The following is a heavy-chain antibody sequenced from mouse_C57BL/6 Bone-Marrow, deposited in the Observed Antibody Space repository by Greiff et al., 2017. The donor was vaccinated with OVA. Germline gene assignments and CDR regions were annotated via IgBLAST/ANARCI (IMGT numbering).Heavy chain of an antibody. V-gene: IGHV14-4*01. Sequence: VQLQHSGAELVRPGASVKLSCTASGFNIKDDYMHWVKERPEQGLEWIGWIDPENGDTDYASKFQGKATITADTSSKTVYLHLSSLTSEDTAVYYCTTYRYWGQGTTLTVSS. CDR1: GFNIKDDY. J-gene: IGHJ2*01. CDR3: TTYRY. CDR2: IDPENGDT.